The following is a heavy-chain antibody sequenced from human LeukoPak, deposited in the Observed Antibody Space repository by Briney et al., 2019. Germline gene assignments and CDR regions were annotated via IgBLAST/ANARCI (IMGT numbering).Heavy chain of an antibody. D-gene: IGHD1-26*01. CDR3: ARGVDSGSYHDAFDI. Sequence: PGGSLRLSCAASGFTFSSYAMSWVRQAPGKGLEWVSAISGSGGSTYYADSVKGRFTISRDNSKNTLFLQMNSLRAEDTAVYYCARGVDSGSYHDAFDIWGQGTMVTVSS. CDR2: ISGSGGST. V-gene: IGHV3-23*01. CDR1: GFTFSSYA. J-gene: IGHJ3*02.